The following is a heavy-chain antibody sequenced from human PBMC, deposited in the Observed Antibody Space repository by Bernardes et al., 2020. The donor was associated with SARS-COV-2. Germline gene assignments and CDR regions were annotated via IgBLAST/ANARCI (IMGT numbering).Heavy chain of an antibody. CDR3: ARDRVLRYFDSLYYYYGMDV. J-gene: IGHJ6*02. D-gene: IGHD3-9*01. CDR2: IYYSGST. CDR1: GGSISSGGYY. Sequence: SETLSLTCTVSGGSISSGGYYWSWIRQHPGKGLEWIGYIYYSGSTYYNPSLKSRVTISVDTSKNQFSLKLSSVTAADTAVYYCARDRVLRYFDSLYYYYGMDVWGQGTTVTVSS. V-gene: IGHV4-31*03.